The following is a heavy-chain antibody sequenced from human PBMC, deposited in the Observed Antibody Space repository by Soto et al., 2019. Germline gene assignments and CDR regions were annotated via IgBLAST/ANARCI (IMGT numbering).Heavy chain of an antibody. D-gene: IGHD6-6*01. J-gene: IGHJ5*02. Sequence: ASVKVSCKASGYTFTTYAISWVRQAPGQGLEWMGWISAYNGNTKYAQNLQGRVTMTTDTSTSTAYMELRSLRSDDTAVYYCARDSVAARPGWFDPWGQGTLVTVSS. CDR2: ISAYNGNT. V-gene: IGHV1-18*01. CDR3: ARDSVAARPGWFDP. CDR1: GYTFTTYA.